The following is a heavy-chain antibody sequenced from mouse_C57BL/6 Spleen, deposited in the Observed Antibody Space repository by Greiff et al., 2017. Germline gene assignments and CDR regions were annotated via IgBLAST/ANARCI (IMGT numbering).Heavy chain of an antibody. CDR1: GFTFSSYG. D-gene: IGHD1-1*01. J-gene: IGHJ1*03. CDR2: ISSGGSYT. V-gene: IGHV5-6*01. CDR3: ARQRFITTVVATHWYFDV. Sequence: EVKLVESGGDLVKPGGSLKLSCAASGFTFSSYGMSWVRQTPDKRLEWVATISSGGSYTYYPDSVKGRFPISRDNAKNTLYLQMSSLKSEDTAMYYCARQRFITTVVATHWYFDVWGTGTTVTVSS.